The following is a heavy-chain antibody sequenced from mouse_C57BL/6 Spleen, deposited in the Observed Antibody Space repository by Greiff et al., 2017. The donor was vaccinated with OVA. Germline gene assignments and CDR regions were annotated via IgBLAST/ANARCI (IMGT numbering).Heavy chain of an antibody. V-gene: IGHV14-4*01. J-gene: IGHJ4*01. CDR1: GFNIKDDY. D-gene: IGHD2-14*01. CDR3: TTAGYPMDY. Sequence: EVQLQQTGAELVRPGASVKLSCTASGFNIKDDYMHWVKQRPEQGLEWIGWIDPENGDTEYASKFQGKATITADTSSNTAYLQLSSLTSEDTAVYYCTTAGYPMDYWGQGTSVTVSS. CDR2: IDPENGDT.